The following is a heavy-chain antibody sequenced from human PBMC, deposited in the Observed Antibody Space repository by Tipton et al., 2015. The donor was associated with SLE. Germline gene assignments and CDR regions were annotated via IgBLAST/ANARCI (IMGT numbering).Heavy chain of an antibody. V-gene: IGHV4-34*01. CDR1: GGSFTGHY. CDR2: SNESGIT. J-gene: IGHJ4*02. D-gene: IGHD2-15*01. Sequence: LRLSCAVYGGSFTGHYWNWFRQPPGKGLEWIGESNESGITHYNSSLKSRVTVSVDPSKNQFSLKLTSMTAADTAVYYCARGLTQSPDYWGQGTLVTVSS. CDR3: ARGLTQSPDY.